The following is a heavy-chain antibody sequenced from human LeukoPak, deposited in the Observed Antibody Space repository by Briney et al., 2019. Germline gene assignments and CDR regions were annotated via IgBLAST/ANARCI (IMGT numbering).Heavy chain of an antibody. CDR1: GGSISSYY. V-gene: IGHV4-4*07. D-gene: IGHD3-10*01. J-gene: IGHJ4*02. Sequence: PSETLSLTCTVSGGSISSYYWSWIRQPAGKGLEWIGRIYTSGSTNYNPSLKSRVTISVDTSKNQFSLKLSSVTAADTAAYYCAGRAMVRGVIRSYWGQGTLVTVSS. CDR2: IYTSGST. CDR3: AGRAMVRGVIRSY.